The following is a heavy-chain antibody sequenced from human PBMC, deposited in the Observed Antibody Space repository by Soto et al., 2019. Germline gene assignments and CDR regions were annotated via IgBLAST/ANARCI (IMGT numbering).Heavy chain of an antibody. Sequence: SETLSLTCTVSGGSISSSSYYWGWIRQPPGKGLEWIGSIYYSGSTYYNPSLKSRVTISVDTSKNQFSLKLSSVTAADTAVYYCARTTYDFWSGYSLRFAFDIWGQGTMVTVSS. CDR2: IYYSGST. CDR3: ARTTYDFWSGYSLRFAFDI. D-gene: IGHD3-3*01. V-gene: IGHV4-39*01. CDR1: GGSISSSSYY. J-gene: IGHJ3*02.